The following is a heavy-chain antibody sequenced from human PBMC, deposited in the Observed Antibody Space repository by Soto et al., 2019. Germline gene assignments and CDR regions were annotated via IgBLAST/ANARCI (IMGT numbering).Heavy chain of an antibody. CDR3: ARVASTIFPYYSDY. D-gene: IGHD3-3*01. CDR1: GGSISSGDYY. CDR2: IYYSGST. J-gene: IGHJ4*02. Sequence: PSETLSLTCTVSGGSISSGDYYWSWIRQPPGKGLEWIGYIYYSGSTYYNPSLKSRVTISVDTSKNQFSLKLSSVTAADTAVYYCARVASTIFPYYSDYWGQGTLVTVSS. V-gene: IGHV4-30-4*01.